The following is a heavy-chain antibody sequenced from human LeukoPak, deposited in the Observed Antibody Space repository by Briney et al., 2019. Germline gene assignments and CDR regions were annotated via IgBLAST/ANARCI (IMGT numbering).Heavy chain of an antibody. V-gene: IGHV4-34*01. J-gene: IGHJ4*02. CDR1: GGSFSGYY. Sequence: SETLSLTCAVYGGSFSGYYWSWIRQPPGKGLEWIGEINHSGSTNYNPSLKSRATMSGDMSKNQFSLKLSSVTAADTAMYYCARGGYDYVRGDLDYWGQGTLVTVSS. CDR3: ARGGYDYVRGDLDY. D-gene: IGHD5-12*01. CDR2: INHSGST.